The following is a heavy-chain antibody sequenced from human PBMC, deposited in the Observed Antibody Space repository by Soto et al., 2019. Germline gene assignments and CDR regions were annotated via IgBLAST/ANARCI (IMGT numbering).Heavy chain of an antibody. CDR2: TRNKANRYTT. J-gene: IGHJ5*02. CDR1: GFTFSDHY. V-gene: IGHV3-72*01. D-gene: IGHD3-16*01. Sequence: EVQLVESGGGLVQPGGSLRLSCVASGFTFSDHYMDWVRQVPGKGLEWVGRTRNKANRYTTEYAASVKGRFTSSRDDSRNSVYLQMNSLKTEDTAVYYCARVRAGGVGWFDPWGQGTLVTVSS. CDR3: ARVRAGGVGWFDP.